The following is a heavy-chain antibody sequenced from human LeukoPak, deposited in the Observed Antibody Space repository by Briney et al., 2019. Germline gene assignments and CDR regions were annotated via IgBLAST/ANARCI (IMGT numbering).Heavy chain of an antibody. CDR2: ISSSISTM. J-gene: IGHJ4*02. CDR3: ARDYEGGLWGPFDY. D-gene: IGHD5-18*01. V-gene: IGHV3-48*04. CDR1: GFTFSTYS. Sequence: GGSLRLSCAASGFTFSTYSMNWVRQAPGKGLEWVSYISSSISTMYYADSVKGRFTISRDNAKNSLYLQMNSLRGEDTAVYYCARDYEGGLWGPFDYWGQGTLVTVSS.